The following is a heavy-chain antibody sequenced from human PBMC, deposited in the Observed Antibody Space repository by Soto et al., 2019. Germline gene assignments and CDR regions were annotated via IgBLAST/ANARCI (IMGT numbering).Heavy chain of an antibody. J-gene: IGHJ6*03. D-gene: IGHD6-19*01. CDR2: ITSSSSYI. CDR1: GFTFSDYS. CDR3: ARDSPGYNSARDEAYYMDV. Sequence: EVQLVESGGGLVRPGGSLRLSCAASGFTFSDYSMNWVRQAPGKGLEWVSFITSSSSYIYYADSVKGRFTISRDNAKNSLYLETSSLRDDDTAVYFCARDSPGYNSARDEAYYMDVWGKGTTVTVS. V-gene: IGHV3-21*01.